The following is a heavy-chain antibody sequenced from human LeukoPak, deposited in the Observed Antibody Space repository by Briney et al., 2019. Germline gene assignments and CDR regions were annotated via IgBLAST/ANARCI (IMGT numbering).Heavy chain of an antibody. Sequence: GASVKVSCKASGYTFTSYGISWVRQAPGQGLEWMGWISAYNGNTNYAQKLQGRVTMTTDTSTSTAYMELRSLRSDDTAVYYCARDGHSQDYYDSSGQNWFDPWGQGTLSPSPQ. J-gene: IGHJ5*02. CDR3: ARDGHSQDYYDSSGQNWFDP. V-gene: IGHV1-18*01. CDR1: GYTFTSYG. D-gene: IGHD3-22*01. CDR2: ISAYNGNT.